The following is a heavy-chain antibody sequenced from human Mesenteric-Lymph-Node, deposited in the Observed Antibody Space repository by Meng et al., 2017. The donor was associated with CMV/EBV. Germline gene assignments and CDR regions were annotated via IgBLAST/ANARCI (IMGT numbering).Heavy chain of an antibody. V-gene: IGHV1-46*01. CDR2: INPVGGGT. CDR1: GYIFTGYY. J-gene: IGHJ6*02. D-gene: IGHD1-26*01. Sequence: ASVKVSCKTSGYIFTGYYIYWVRQAPGQGLEWMGIINPVGGGTRNAQKFQGRVTMTSDTSTSTMYMELSSLRAEDTAVYYCARDALGMGGRHGLDVWGQGTTVTVSS. CDR3: ARDALGMGGRHGLDV.